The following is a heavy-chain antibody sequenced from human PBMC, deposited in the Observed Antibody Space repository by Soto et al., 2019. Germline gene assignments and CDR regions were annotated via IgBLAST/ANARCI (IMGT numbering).Heavy chain of an antibody. V-gene: IGHV3-30-3*01. CDR1: VFTFSSYA. J-gene: IGHJ6*01. Sequence: VGSLRLSCASSVFTFSSYAMHWVREAPGKGLEWVAVISYDGSNKYYADSVKGRFTISRDNSKNTLYLQMNSLRAEDTAVYYCARGLGLRLLEWLGMEVWGQGTTVTVSS. CDR3: ARGLGLRLLEWLGMEV. D-gene: IGHD3-3*01. CDR2: ISYDGSNK.